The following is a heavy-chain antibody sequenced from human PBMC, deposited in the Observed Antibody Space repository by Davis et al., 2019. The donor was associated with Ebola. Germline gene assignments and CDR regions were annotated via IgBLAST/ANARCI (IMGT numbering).Heavy chain of an antibody. J-gene: IGHJ1*01. Sequence: GESLKISCAASGFTFSSYAMHWVRQAPGKGLEWVAVISYDGSNKYYADSVKGRFTISRDNSKNTLYLQMNSLRAEDTAVYYCARDRDFQHWGQGTLVTVSS. CDR3: ARDRDFQH. CDR1: GFTFSSYA. CDR2: ISYDGSNK. V-gene: IGHV3-30-3*01.